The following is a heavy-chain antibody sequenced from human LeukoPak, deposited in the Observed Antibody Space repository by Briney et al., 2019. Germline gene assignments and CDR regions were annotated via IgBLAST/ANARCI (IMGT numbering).Heavy chain of an antibody. CDR3: AKEWGVAAGIYYFDY. V-gene: IGHV3-23*01. CDR2: ISGTGGST. CDR1: GFTFSSYA. Sequence: PGGSLRLSCAVSGFTFSSYAMSWVRQAPGKGLEWVSSISGTGGSTYYADSVKGRFTISRDNSKNTLFLQMNSLRAEDTAVYYCAKEWGVAAGIYYFDYGGQGPLVTVSS. D-gene: IGHD6-13*01. J-gene: IGHJ4*02.